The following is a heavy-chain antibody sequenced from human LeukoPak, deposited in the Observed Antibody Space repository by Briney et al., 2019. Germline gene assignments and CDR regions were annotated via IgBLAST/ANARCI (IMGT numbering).Heavy chain of an antibody. D-gene: IGHD3-22*01. V-gene: IGHV3-30*02. CDR2: IRYDGSNK. J-gene: IGHJ4*02. CDR3: ARDTEDSSGYSSGY. Sequence: GGSLRLSCAASGFTFSSYGMHWVRQAPGKGLEWVAFIRYDGSNKYYADSVKGRFTISRDNSKNTLYLQMNSLRAEDTAVYYCARDTEDSSGYSSGYWGQGTLVTVSS. CDR1: GFTFSSYG.